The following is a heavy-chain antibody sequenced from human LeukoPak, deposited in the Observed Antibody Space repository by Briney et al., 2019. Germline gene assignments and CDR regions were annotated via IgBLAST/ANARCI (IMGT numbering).Heavy chain of an antibody. CDR3: AKDISGSWPY. CDR1: GFTFSSYG. Sequence: QSGGSLRLSCAASGFTFSSYGMHWVRQAPGKGLEWEAFIRYDGSNKYYADSVKGRFTISRDNSKNTLYLQMNSLRAEDTAVYYCAKDISGSWPYWGQGTLVTVSS. D-gene: IGHD1-26*01. CDR2: IRYDGSNK. V-gene: IGHV3-30*02. J-gene: IGHJ4*02.